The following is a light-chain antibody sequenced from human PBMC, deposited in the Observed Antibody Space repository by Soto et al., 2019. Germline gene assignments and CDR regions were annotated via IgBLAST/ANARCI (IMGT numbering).Light chain of an antibody. CDR1: QSVSSY. V-gene: IGKV3-11*01. J-gene: IGKJ4*01. CDR2: DAY. CDR3: QQRSNWLT. Sequence: EIVLTQSPATLSLSPGERATLSCRASQSVSSYLAWYQQKPGQAARLLIYDAYNRATGIPTRFSGSGSGTDFTLTVSSLEPDDFAVSYCQQRSNWLTFGGGTKVGIK.